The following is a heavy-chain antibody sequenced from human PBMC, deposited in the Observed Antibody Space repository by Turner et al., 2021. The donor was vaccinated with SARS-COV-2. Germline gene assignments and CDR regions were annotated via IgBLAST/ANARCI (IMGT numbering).Heavy chain of an antibody. CDR3: AGEEVVFRASHTLYYYGMDV. D-gene: IGHD3-22*01. CDR2: IYYSGSS. V-gene: IGHV4-39*01. J-gene: IGHJ6*02. Sequence: QLQLQESGPGLVKPSDTLSLTCTVSGGSISSSSYYWGWIRQPPGKGREWIGSIYYSGSSYYNPSLKSRVTISVDTSKNQFSLKPSSVTAADTAVYYCAGEEVVFRASHTLYYYGMDVWGQGTTVTVSS. CDR1: GGSISSSSYY.